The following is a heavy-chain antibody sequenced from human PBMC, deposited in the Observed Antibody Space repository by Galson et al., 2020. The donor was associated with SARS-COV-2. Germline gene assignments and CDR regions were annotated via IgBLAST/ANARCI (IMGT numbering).Heavy chain of an antibody. CDR3: ARDGSLLWFGPERWFDP. D-gene: IGHD3-10*01. CDR2: IHWKDDK. CDR1: GFSLSTSGVG. Sequence: SGPTLVKPTQTLTLTCTFSGFSLSTSGVGVGWIRQPPGKALEWLALIHWKDDKRYSPSLKSRFTITKDTSKNQVVLTMTNMDPVDTATYYCARDGSLLWFGPERWFDPWGQGTLVTVSS. J-gene: IGHJ5*02. V-gene: IGHV2-5*01.